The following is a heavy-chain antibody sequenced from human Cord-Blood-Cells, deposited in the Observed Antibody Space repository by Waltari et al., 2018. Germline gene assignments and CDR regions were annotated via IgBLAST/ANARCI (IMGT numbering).Heavy chain of an antibody. V-gene: IGHV4-4*07. CDR3: ARDREIFGVVIDAFDI. CDR1: GGSISSYY. Sequence: QVQLQESGPGLVKPSETLSLTCTVSGGSISSYYWSWIRQPAGKGLEWIGRIYTSGSTNYNPSLKSRVTMSVDTSKNQFSLKLSSVTAADTAVYYCARDREIFGVVIDAFDIWGQGTMVTVSS. D-gene: IGHD3-3*01. J-gene: IGHJ3*02. CDR2: IYTSGST.